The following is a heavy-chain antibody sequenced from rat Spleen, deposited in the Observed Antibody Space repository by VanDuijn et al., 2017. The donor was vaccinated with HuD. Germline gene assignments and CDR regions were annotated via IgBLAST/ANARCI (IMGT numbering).Heavy chain of an antibody. J-gene: IGHJ2*01. D-gene: IGHD4-3*01. CDR3: ARQYASGYDYFDY. Sequence: EVQLVESGGGLVQPGRSLKLSCVASGFTFNSFWMSWIRQAPGKGLEWVASITNSGAGTYYPDSLKGRFTISRDNAKSSLYLQMDSLRSEDTATYYCARQYASGYDYFDYWGQGVMVTVSS. CDR1: GFTFNSFW. CDR2: ITNSGAGT. V-gene: IGHV5-31*01.